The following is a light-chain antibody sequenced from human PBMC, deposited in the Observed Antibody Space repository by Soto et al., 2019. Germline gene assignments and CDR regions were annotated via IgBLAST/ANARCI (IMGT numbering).Light chain of an antibody. CDR3: GTWDSSLSVVV. CDR2: DNN. CDR1: SSNIGNNY. Sequence: QSVLTQPPSVFAAPGQKVTISCSGGSSNIGNNYVSWYQQFPGTAPKLLIYDNNKRPSGIPDRFSGSKSGTSATLGITGLQTGDEADYYCGTWDSSLSVVVFGGGTKLTVL. J-gene: IGLJ2*01. V-gene: IGLV1-51*01.